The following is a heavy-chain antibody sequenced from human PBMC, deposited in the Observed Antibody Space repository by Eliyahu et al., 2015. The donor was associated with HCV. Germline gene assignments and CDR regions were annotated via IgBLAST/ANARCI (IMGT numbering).Heavy chain of an antibody. Sequence: EVQLVQSGAEVKKPGESLKISCKGSGXXFTSYWIGWVRQMPGKGLEXMGIIYPGDSDTRYSPSFQGQVTISADKSISTAYLQWSSLKASDTAMYYCARSTNSDPDAFDIWGQGTMVTVSS. CDR2: IYPGDSDT. V-gene: IGHV5-51*01. CDR1: GXXFTSYW. CDR3: ARSTNSDPDAFDI. D-gene: IGHD2-8*01. J-gene: IGHJ3*02.